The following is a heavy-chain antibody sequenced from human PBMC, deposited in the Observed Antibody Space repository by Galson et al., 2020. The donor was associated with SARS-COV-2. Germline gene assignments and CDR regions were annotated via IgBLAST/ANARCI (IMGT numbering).Heavy chain of an antibody. J-gene: IGHJ6*02. CDR3: SSEIGYCSSTSCSFGVDF. Sequence: GGSLRLSCAASGFTFSSYEMNWVRQAPGKGLEWVSYISSSGSTIYYADSVKGRFTITRDNAKNSLYLQMNSLRAEDTAVYYCSSEIGYCSSTSCSFGVDFWGQGTTVTVSS. CDR1: GFTFSSYE. CDR2: ISSSGSTI. V-gene: IGHV3-48*03. D-gene: IGHD2-2*01.